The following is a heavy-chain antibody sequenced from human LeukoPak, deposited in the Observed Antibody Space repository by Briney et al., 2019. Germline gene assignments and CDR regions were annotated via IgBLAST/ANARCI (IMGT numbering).Heavy chain of an antibody. CDR3: ARVVVGAIWSEFDP. Sequence: ASVKVSCKASGYTFTGYYMHWVRQAPGQGLEWMGWINPNSGGTNYTQKFQGRVTMTRDTFISTAYMELSRLRSDDTAVYYCARVVVGAIWSEFDPWGQGTLVTVSS. V-gene: IGHV1-2*02. D-gene: IGHD1-26*01. J-gene: IGHJ5*02. CDR1: GYTFTGYY. CDR2: INPNSGGT.